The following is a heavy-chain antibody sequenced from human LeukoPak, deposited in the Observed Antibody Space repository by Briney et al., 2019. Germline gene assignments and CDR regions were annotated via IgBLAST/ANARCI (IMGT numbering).Heavy chain of an antibody. CDR2: ISGSGGST. CDR1: GFTFSSYA. Sequence: GGSLRLSCAASGFTFSSYAMSWVRQAPGKGLEWVSAISGSGGSTYYADSVKGRFTISRDNAKNTLYLQMNSLRVEDTAVYYCERDFYGARGDYWGQGTPVTVSS. V-gene: IGHV3-23*01. J-gene: IGHJ4*02. CDR3: ERDFYGARGDY. D-gene: IGHD2/OR15-2a*01.